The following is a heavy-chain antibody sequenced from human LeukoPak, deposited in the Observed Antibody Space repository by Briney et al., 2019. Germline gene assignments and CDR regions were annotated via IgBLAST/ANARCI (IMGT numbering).Heavy chain of an antibody. CDR2: IWYDGSNK. V-gene: IGHV3-33*01. CDR1: GFTFSSYG. Sequence: PGGSLRLSCAASGFTFSSYGMHWVRQAPGKGLEWVAVIWYDGSNKYYADSVKGRFTISRDNSKNTLYLQMNSLRAEDTAVYYCARVRDDYSNDYWGQGTLVTVSS. CDR3: ARVRDDYSNDY. D-gene: IGHD4-11*01. J-gene: IGHJ4*02.